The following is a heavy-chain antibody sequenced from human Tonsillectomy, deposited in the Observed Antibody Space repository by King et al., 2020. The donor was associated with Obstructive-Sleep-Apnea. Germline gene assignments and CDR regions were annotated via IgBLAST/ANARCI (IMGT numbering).Heavy chain of an antibody. CDR1: GFTFSGYW. D-gene: IGHD3-22*01. CDR3: ARDRRDYDSSGYYYYYYGMDV. J-gene: IGHJ6*02. V-gene: IGHV3-74*01. CDR2: IWIYGSTT. Sequence: VQLVESGGGLVQPGGSLRLSCAASGFTFSGYWMHWVRQAPGKGLVWVSRIWIYGSTTNYADSVKGRLAISRDNAKNTLYMQMNSLRPEDTAVYYCARDRRDYDSSGYYYYYYGMDVWGQGTTVTVSS.